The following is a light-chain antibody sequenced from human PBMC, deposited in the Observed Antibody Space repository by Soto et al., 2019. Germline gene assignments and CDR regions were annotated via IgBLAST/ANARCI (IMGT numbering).Light chain of an antibody. V-gene: IGKV1-39*01. Sequence: DIQMTQSPSSLSASVGDRVTITCRASQSISSFLNWYQQKPGKAPKLLIYAASTLQSGVSSRFSGSGSGTDFTLTISSLQPEDFATYYCQQSYSTPYTFVQGTKLDIK. CDR1: QSISSF. CDR3: QQSYSTPYT. CDR2: AAS. J-gene: IGKJ2*01.